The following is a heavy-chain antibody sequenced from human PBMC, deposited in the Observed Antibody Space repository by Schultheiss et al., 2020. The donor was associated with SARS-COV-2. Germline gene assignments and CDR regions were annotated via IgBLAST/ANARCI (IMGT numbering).Heavy chain of an antibody. CDR1: GGSISSSSYY. Sequence: SETLSLTCTVSGGSISSSSYYWTWIRQPPGKGLEWIGYIYYSGTTNYNPSLKSRVTISVDTSRKQFSLKLSSVTAADTAVYYCARGAAGSSSSGFDYWGQGTLVTVSS. J-gene: IGHJ4*02. CDR3: ARGAAGSSSSGFDY. V-gene: IGHV4-61*05. D-gene: IGHD6-6*01. CDR2: IYYSGTT.